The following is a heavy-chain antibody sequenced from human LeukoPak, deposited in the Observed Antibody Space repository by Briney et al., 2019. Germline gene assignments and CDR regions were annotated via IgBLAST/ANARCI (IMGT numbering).Heavy chain of an antibody. Sequence: ASVKVSCKVSGYTLTELCMHWVRQAPGKGLEWMGGFDPEDGETIYAQKFQGRLTMTEDTSTDTAYMELSSLRSEDTAVYYCASIHSSGSWGAFDIWGQGTMVTVSS. D-gene: IGHD6-19*01. CDR2: FDPEDGET. CDR1: GYTLTELC. J-gene: IGHJ3*02. V-gene: IGHV1-24*01. CDR3: ASIHSSGSWGAFDI.